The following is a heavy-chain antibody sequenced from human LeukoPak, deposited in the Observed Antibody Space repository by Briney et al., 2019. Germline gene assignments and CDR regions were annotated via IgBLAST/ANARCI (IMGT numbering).Heavy chain of an antibody. D-gene: IGHD3-10*01. J-gene: IGHJ4*02. CDR2: INGRGGII. Sequence: PGRSLRLSCAASGFTFSSSRMNWVRQAPGKGLEWLSHINGRGGIINYANSVKGRFTISRDNARNSLDLHMSSLGAEDTAVYYCARDQVSTSGHGDYWGQGTLVTVSS. CDR1: GFTFSSSR. CDR3: ARDQVSTSGHGDY. V-gene: IGHV3-48*03.